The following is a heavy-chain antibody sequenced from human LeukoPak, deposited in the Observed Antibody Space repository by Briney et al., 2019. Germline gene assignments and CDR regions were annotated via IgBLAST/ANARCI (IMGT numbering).Heavy chain of an antibody. J-gene: IGHJ4*02. CDR1: GFTFSVYA. D-gene: IGHD2-2*02. V-gene: IGHV3-23*01. Sequence: GGSLRLSCAASGFTFSVYAMSWVRQAPGKGLEWVSGLSGSSSHTKDADFVRGRFTIYRVNSRNTLFLQLNSLTAEDTAVYYCAKEHDYTNAAPEWGFDSWGQGSLVIVSS. CDR2: LSGSSSHT. CDR3: AKEHDYTNAAPEWGFDS.